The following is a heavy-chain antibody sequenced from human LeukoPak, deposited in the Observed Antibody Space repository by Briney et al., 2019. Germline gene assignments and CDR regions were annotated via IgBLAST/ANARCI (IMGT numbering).Heavy chain of an antibody. V-gene: IGHV4-59*01. CDR1: GSPMSSYL. CDR2: IYYSGTT. D-gene: IGHD3-3*01. J-gene: IGHJ4*02. CDR3: ARASIFGVVRAIDY. Sequence: SETLSLTCTVSGSPMSSYLWSWTRQPPGKGLEWIGYIYYSGTTNYNPSLKSRLTISVDTSKNQFSLKPSSVTAADTAIYYCARASIFGVVRAIDYWGQGTLVTVSS.